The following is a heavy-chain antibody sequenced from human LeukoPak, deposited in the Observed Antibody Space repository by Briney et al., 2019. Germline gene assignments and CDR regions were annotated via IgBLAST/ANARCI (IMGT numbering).Heavy chain of an antibody. CDR2: ISSSSRPI. CDR1: GFTFSSSS. V-gene: IGHV3-48*04. Sequence: PGGSLRLSCAASGFTFSSSSMNWVRQAPGKGLEWVSYISSSSRPIYYADSVKGRFTISRDNAKNSLYLQMNSLRAEDTAVYYCARTKWFGDPFDYWGQGTLVTVSS. CDR3: ARTKWFGDPFDY. D-gene: IGHD3-10*01. J-gene: IGHJ4*02.